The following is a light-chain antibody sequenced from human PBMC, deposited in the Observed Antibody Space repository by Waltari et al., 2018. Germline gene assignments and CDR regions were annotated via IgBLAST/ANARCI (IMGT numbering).Light chain of an antibody. CDR3: QVWDSSNDHPVV. J-gene: IGLJ2*01. CDR1: DIGSQT. Sequence: SYVLTHPPSVSVAPGKTARGLCWGNDIGSQTVQWYQQKPGQAPVGVISYDSDRPSGIPERFAGSNSGDTATLTIRRGEAGDEADYYCQVWDSSNDHPVVFGGGTKLTVL. CDR2: YDS. V-gene: IGLV3-21*04.